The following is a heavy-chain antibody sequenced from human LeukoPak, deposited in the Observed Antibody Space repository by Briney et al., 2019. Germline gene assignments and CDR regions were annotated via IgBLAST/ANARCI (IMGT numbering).Heavy chain of an antibody. J-gene: IGHJ3*02. CDR3: AREWGEGNSADAFDI. D-gene: IGHD1-26*01. CDR2: ISYDGSNK. V-gene: IGHV3-30*01. Sequence: GGSLRLSCAASGFTFSSYAMHWVRQAPGKGLEWVAVISYDGSNKYYADSVKGRFTISRDNSKNTLYLQKNSLRAEDTAVYYCAREWGEGNSADAFDIWGQGTMVTVSS. CDR1: GFTFSSYA.